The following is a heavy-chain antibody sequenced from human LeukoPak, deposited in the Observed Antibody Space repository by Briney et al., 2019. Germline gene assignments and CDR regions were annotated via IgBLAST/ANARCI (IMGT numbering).Heavy chain of an antibody. Sequence: GGSLRLSCTASGLTLSSYAMHCVRQAPAKGLACVSVISYDGSNKYYAACVKGRFTVSRDNSKNTLYLQRSSLGAEVTGVYFCARESIMGAHFDYWGQGTLVTVSS. J-gene: IGHJ4*02. V-gene: IGHV3-30*04. CDR2: ISYDGSNK. CDR3: ARESIMGAHFDY. D-gene: IGHD1-26*01. CDR1: GLTLSSYA.